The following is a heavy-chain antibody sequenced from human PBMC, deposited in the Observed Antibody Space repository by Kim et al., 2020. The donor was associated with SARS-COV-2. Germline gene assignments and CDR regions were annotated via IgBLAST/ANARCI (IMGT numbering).Heavy chain of an antibody. Sequence: NTNDAQKLQGRVTMTTDTSTSTAYMELRSLRSDDTAVYYCARGPRNAFDIWGQGTMVTVSS. CDR2: NT. V-gene: IGHV1-18*01. J-gene: IGHJ3*02. CDR3: ARGPRNAFDI.